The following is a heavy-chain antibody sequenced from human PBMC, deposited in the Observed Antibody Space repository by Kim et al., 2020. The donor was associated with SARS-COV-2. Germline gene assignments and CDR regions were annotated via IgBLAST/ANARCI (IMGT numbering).Heavy chain of an antibody. V-gene: IGHV5-10-1*01. CDR3: ARHGGYCSSTSCLDLLQFDY. J-gene: IGHJ4*02. CDR1: GYSFTSYW. Sequence: GESLKISCKGSGYSFTSYWISWVRQMPGKGLEWMGRIDPSDSYTNYSPSFQGHVTISADKSISTAYLQWSSLKASDTAMYYCARHGGYCSSTSCLDLLQFDYWGQGTLVTVSS. CDR2: IDPSDSYT. D-gene: IGHD2-2*01.